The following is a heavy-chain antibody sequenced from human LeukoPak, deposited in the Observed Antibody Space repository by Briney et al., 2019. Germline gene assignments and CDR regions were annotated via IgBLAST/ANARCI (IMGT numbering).Heavy chain of an antibody. V-gene: IGHV3-48*01. D-gene: IGHD6-13*01. J-gene: IGHJ6*03. CDR1: GFSFSSYS. CDR3: ARDLSAPPHLVTYYYYMDV. Sequence: GGSLRLSCVASGFSFSSYSMNWVRQAPGKGLEWVSYISSGSNTIDYADSVKGRFTISRDNAKSSLYLQMNSLRAEDTAVYYCARDLSAPPHLVTYYYYMDVWWKGATVTVSS. CDR2: ISSGSNTI.